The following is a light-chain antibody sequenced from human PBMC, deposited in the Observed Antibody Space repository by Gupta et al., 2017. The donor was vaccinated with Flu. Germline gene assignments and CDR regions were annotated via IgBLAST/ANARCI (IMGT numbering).Light chain of an antibody. Sequence: SMTISCTGTSSDVGGYNYVSWYQQHPGKAPKLMIYEVSNRPSGVSNRFSGSKSGNTASLTISGLQAEDEADYYCSSYTSSSTNVFGTGTKVTVL. CDR3: SSYTSSSTNV. CDR2: EVS. J-gene: IGLJ1*01. V-gene: IGLV2-14*01. CDR1: SSDVGGYNY.